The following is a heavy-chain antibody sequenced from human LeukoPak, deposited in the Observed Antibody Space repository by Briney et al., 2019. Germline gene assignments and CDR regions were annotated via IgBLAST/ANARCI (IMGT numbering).Heavy chain of an antibody. J-gene: IGHJ3*02. CDR1: GFTFSSYA. CDR2: IRSKAYGGTT. V-gene: IGHV3-49*03. D-gene: IGHD2-2*01. Sequence: PGGSLRLSCAASGFTFSSYAMSWFRQAPGKGLEWVGFIRSKAYGGTTEYAASVKGRFTISRDDSKSIAYLQMNSLKTEDTAVYYCTRDSIVVVPAAIFFVESDAFDIWGQGTMVTVSS. CDR3: TRDSIVVVPAAIFFVESDAFDI.